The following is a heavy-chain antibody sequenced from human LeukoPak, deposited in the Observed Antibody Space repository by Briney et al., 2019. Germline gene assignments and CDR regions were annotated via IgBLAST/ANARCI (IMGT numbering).Heavy chain of an antibody. D-gene: IGHD1-26*01. V-gene: IGHV3-48*04. Sequence: GGSLRLSCAASGFTFSSYAMSWVRQAPGKGLEWVSAISGSGSTIYYADSAKGRFTISRDNAKNSLYLQMNSLRAEDTAVYYCARDSGSYYRYFDYWGQGTLVTVSS. CDR2: ISGSGSTI. CDR3: ARDSGSYYRYFDY. J-gene: IGHJ4*02. CDR1: GFTFSSYA.